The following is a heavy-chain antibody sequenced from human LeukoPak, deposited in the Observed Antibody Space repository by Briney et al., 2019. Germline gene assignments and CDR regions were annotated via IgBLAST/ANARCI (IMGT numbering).Heavy chain of an antibody. D-gene: IGHD3-10*01. CDR3: ARASGSASHSGDY. Sequence: GGSLRLSCAASGFTFSSYEMNWVRQAPGKGLDWVSYISSSGSTIYYADSVKGRFTISRDNAKNSLYLQMNSLGAEDTAVYYCARASGSASHSGDYWGQGTLVTVST. CDR2: ISSSGSTI. J-gene: IGHJ4*02. CDR1: GFTFSSYE. V-gene: IGHV3-48*03.